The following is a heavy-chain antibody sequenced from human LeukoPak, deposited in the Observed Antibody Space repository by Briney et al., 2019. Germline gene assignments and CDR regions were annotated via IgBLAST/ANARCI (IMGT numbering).Heavy chain of an antibody. J-gene: IGHJ4*02. Sequence: SETLSLTCAVYGGSFSGHYWSWIRQPPGKGLEWIGEINHSGSTNYNPSLKSRVTISVDTSKNQFSLKLSSVTAADTAVYYCARGSTRRLRFLEWLRRYFDYWGQGTLVTVSS. V-gene: IGHV4-34*01. CDR2: INHSGST. CDR1: GGSFSGHY. D-gene: IGHD3-3*01. CDR3: ARGSTRRLRFLEWLRRYFDY.